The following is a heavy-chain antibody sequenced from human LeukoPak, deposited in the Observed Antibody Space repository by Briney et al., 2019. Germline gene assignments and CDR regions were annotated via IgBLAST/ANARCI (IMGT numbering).Heavy chain of an antibody. J-gene: IGHJ6*02. Sequence: GGPLRLSCAASGFTFSSYAMSWVRQAPGKGLEWVSAISGSGGSTYYADSVKGRFTISRDNSKNTLYLQMNSLRAEDTAVYYCAKSTARIPQSVVDVWGQGTTVTVSS. CDR3: AKSTARIPQSVVDV. CDR2: ISGSGGST. V-gene: IGHV3-23*01. D-gene: IGHD2-2*02. CDR1: GFTFSSYA.